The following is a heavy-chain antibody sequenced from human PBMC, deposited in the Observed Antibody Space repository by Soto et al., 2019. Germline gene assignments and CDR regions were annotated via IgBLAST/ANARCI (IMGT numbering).Heavy chain of an antibody. Sequence: VPVKVSCKASGYTFTSYGISWVRQAPGQGLEWMGWISAYNGNTNYAQKLQGRVTMTTDTSTSTAYMELSSLRSEDTAVYYCARVDSYNWFDPWGQGTLVTVSS. CDR3: ARVDSYNWFDP. V-gene: IGHV1-18*01. D-gene: IGHD3-22*01. J-gene: IGHJ5*02. CDR2: ISAYNGNT. CDR1: GYTFTSYG.